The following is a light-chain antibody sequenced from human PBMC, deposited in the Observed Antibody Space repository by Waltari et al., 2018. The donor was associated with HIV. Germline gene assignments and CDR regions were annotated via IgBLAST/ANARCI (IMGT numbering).Light chain of an antibody. V-gene: IGKV1-39*01. CDR1: QNIGSF. Sequence: DIQMTQSPSPLSASVGYSVTITCRASQNIGSFLSWYQHKPGQTPKLLISASTLQRGVPSRFSGGGSGTDFTLTITGLQPEDFTTYFCLQTYSRPRTFGPGTKVDFK. CDR2: AS. J-gene: IGKJ3*01. CDR3: LQTYSRPRT.